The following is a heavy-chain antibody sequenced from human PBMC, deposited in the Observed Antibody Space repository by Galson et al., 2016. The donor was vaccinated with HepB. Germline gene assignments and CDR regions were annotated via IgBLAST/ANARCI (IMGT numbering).Heavy chain of an antibody. Sequence: TLSLTCTVSGTSLSSGGYYWTWIRQFPGQGLEWIGYIYGGTTSYNPSLKSRVVISVDTSKNQFSLKLISVTAADTAIYYRARAELGLDSWGQGTLVTVSS. CDR3: ARAELGLDS. CDR2: IYGGTT. CDR1: GTSLSSGGYY. D-gene: IGHD7-27*01. J-gene: IGHJ4*02. V-gene: IGHV4-31*03.